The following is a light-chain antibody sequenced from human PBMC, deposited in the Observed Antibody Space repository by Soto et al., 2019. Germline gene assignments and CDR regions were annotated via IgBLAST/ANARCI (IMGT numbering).Light chain of an antibody. J-gene: IGKJ4*01. CDR1: QRISTY. CDR3: QQSYSTPRT. Sequence: DSQMTQSPSSLSASIGDRVTITCRARQRISTYLNWYQQKPWKAPKLLIYAASSLQSGVPSTFSGSGSGTDFSLTISSLQPEDFATYFCQQSYSTPRTFGGGTKVESK. CDR2: AAS. V-gene: IGKV1-39*01.